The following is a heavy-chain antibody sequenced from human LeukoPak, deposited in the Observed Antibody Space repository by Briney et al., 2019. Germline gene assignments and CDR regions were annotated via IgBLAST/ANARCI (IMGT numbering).Heavy chain of an antibody. D-gene: IGHD3-10*02. CDR3: AELGITMIGGV. Sequence: GGSLRLSCAASGFTFSNFAMHWVRRAPGKGLEWVAVISYDENHKYYADSVKGRFTISRDNAKNSLYLQMNSLRAEDTAVYYCAELGITMIGGVWGKGTTVTISS. CDR1: GFTFSNFA. CDR2: ISYDENHK. V-gene: IGHV3-30*04. J-gene: IGHJ6*04.